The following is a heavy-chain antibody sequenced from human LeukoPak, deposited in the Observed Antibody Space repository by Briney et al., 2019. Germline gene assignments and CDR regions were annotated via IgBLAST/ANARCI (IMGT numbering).Heavy chain of an antibody. CDR3: ARSGYCSGGRCFFGDAFNL. D-gene: IGHD2-15*01. CDR2: IDYSGST. V-gene: IGHV4-59*01. Sequence: PSETLSLTCTVSGGSISSYYWSWIRQPPGKGLEWIGYIDYSGSTNYNPSLKSRVTTSVDMSKNQFSLRLNSVTAADTAVYYCARSGYCSGGRCFFGDAFNLWGQGTMVSVSS. CDR1: GGSISSYY. J-gene: IGHJ3*01.